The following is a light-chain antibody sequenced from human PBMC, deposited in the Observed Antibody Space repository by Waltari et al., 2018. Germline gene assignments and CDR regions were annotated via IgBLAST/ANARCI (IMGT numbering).Light chain of an antibody. CDR1: QSLNDW. CDR2: KAS. Sequence: DIQMTQSPSTLSASVGDRVTITCRASQSLNDWLAWYQQKPGKAPKALVYKASSLETGVPSRFSGSGSGTEFTLTISSLQPDDFATYYCQHYISYSWTFGQGTKVEIK. J-gene: IGKJ1*01. CDR3: QHYISYSWT. V-gene: IGKV1-5*03.